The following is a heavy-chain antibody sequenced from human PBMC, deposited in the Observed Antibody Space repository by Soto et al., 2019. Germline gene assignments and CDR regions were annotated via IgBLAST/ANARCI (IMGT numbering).Heavy chain of an antibody. CDR2: IIPIFGTA. Sequence: QVQLVQSGAEVKKPGSSVKVSCKASGGTFSSYAISWVRQAPGQGLEWMGGIIPIFGTANYEQKFQGRVTITADESTSTAYMELSSLRSEDTAVYYCARDQSDYYVTFLHWFDPWGQGTLVTVSS. J-gene: IGHJ5*02. CDR1: GGTFSSYA. D-gene: IGHD4-17*01. CDR3: ARDQSDYYVTFLHWFDP. V-gene: IGHV1-69*01.